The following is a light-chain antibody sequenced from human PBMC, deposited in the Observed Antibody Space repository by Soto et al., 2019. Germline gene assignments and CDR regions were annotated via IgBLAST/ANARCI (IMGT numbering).Light chain of an antibody. Sequence: QSALTQPASVSGSPGQSITISCTGTSSDVGGYNYVSWYQQYPGKAPKLMIYDVINRPSGVSNRFSGSKSGNTASLTISGLQAEDEADYYCSSYTSSSVVFGGGTQLTVL. CDR3: SSYTSSSVV. CDR2: DVI. CDR1: SSDVGGYNY. V-gene: IGLV2-14*01. J-gene: IGLJ2*01.